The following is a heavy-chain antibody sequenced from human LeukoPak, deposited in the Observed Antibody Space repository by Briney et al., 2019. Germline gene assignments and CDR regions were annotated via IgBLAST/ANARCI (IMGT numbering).Heavy chain of an antibody. J-gene: IGHJ4*02. CDR2: IYYSGST. CDR1: GGSISSYY. CDR3: ATGIAAAGKWYSDY. V-gene: IGHV4-59*01. Sequence: PSETLSLTCTVSGGSISSYYWSWIRQPPGKGLEWIGYIYYSGSTNYNPSLKSRVTISVDTSKNQFSLKLSSVTAADSAVYYCATGIAAAGKWYSDYWGQGTLVTVSS. D-gene: IGHD6-13*01.